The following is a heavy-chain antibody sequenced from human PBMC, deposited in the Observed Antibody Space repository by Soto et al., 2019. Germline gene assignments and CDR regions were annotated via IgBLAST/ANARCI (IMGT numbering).Heavy chain of an antibody. CDR2: TSYDGNNE. CDR1: GFTFSNYA. CDR3: AKDKGVFNWATSYFDC. V-gene: IGHV3-30*18. D-gene: IGHD1-1*01. Sequence: GGSLRLSCAASGFTFSNYAMHWVRQAPGKGLEWVALTSYDGNNEYYTDSVKGRFTISRDNSKNTLFLQMNSPRPEDTAVYYCAKDKGVFNWATSYFDCRGQGALVTVSS. J-gene: IGHJ4*02.